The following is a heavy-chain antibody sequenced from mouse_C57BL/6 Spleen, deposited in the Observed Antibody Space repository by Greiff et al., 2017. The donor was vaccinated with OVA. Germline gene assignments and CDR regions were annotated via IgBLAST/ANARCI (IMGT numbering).Heavy chain of an antibody. CDR2: IYPRSGNT. Sequence: VKLMESGAELARPGASVKLSCKASGYTFTSYGISWVKQRTGQGLEWIGEIYPRSGNTYYNEKFKGKATLTADKSSSTAYMELRSLTSEDSAVYFCARVRYGNSYGYFDVWGTGTTVTFSS. D-gene: IGHD1-1*01. CDR3: ARVRYGNSYGYFDV. J-gene: IGHJ1*03. V-gene: IGHV1-81*01. CDR1: GYTFTSYG.